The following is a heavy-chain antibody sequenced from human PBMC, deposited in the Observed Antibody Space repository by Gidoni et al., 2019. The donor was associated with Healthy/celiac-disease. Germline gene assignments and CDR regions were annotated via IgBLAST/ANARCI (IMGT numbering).Heavy chain of an antibody. Sequence: QVQLVESGGGVVQPGRSLRLSCAASGFTSSSYAMHWVRQAPGKGLEWVAVISYDGSNKYYADSVKGRFTISRDNSKNTLYLQMNSLRAEDTAVYYCARDEGVSGYSAGYFDYWGQGTLVTVSS. J-gene: IGHJ4*02. V-gene: IGHV3-30-3*01. CDR3: ARDEGVSGYSAGYFDY. CDR1: GFTSSSYA. D-gene: IGHD3-22*01. CDR2: ISYDGSNK.